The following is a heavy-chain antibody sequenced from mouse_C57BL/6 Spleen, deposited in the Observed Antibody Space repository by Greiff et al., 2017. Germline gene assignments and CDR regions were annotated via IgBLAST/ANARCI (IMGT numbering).Heavy chain of an antibody. J-gene: IGHJ4*01. V-gene: IGHV14-4*01. Sequence: EVKLVESGAELVRPGASVKLSCTASGFNIKDDYMHWVKQRPEQGLEWIGWIDPENGDTEYASKFQGKATITADTSSNTAYLQLSSLTSEDTAVYYCTTGSSGLYYAMDYWGQGTSVTVSS. D-gene: IGHD3-2*02. CDR1: GFNIKDDY. CDR3: TTGSSGLYYAMDY. CDR2: IDPENGDT.